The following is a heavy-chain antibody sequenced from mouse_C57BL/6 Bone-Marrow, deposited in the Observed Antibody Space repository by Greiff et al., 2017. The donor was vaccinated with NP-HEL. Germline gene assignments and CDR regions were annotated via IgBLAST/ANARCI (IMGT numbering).Heavy chain of an antibody. D-gene: IGHD4-1*01. CDR1: GYSITSGYY. CDR2: ISYDGSN. J-gene: IGHJ3*01. CDR3: ARDPGTAPFAY. V-gene: IGHV3-6*01. Sequence: EVKLVESGPGLVKPSQSLSLTCSVTGYSITSGYYWNWIRQFPGNKLEWMGYISYDGSNNYNPSLKNRISITRDTSKNQFFLKLNSVTTEDTATYYCARDPGTAPFAYWGQGTLVTVSA.